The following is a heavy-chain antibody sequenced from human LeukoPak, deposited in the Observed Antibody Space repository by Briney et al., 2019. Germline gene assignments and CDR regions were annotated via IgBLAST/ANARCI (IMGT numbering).Heavy chain of an antibody. CDR2: IYIRGTT. D-gene: IGHD6-6*01. J-gene: IGHJ6*02. V-gene: IGHV4-61*02. CDR3: ARGRPAYYYNGLDV. Sequence: SETLSLTCTVSGGSISSGSNYWSWIRQPAGKGLEWIGRIYIRGTTNYNPSLKSRVTISVNTSKNQFSLKLSSVTAADTAVYYCARGRPAYYYNGLDVWGQGTTVTVSS. CDR1: GGSISSGSNY.